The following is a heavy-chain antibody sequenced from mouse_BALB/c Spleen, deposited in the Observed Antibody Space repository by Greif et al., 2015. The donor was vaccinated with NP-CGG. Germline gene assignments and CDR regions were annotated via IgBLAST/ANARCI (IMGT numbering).Heavy chain of an antibody. Sequence: EVHLVESGGDLVKPGGSLKLSCAASGFTFSSYGMSWVRQTPDKRLEWVATISSGGSYTYYPDSVKGRFTISRDNAKNTLYLQMSSLKSEDTAMYYCARRNYRYDDAMDYWGQGTSVTVSS. J-gene: IGHJ4*01. V-gene: IGHV5-6*01. CDR3: ARRNYRYDDAMDY. D-gene: IGHD2-14*01. CDR1: GFTFSSYG. CDR2: ISSGGSYT.